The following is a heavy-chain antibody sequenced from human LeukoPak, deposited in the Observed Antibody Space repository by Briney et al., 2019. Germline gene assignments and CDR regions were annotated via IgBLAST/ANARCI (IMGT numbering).Heavy chain of an antibody. J-gene: IGHJ2*01. CDR3: ARIYDSTWYFDL. D-gene: IGHD3-22*01. CDR1: GYTFTGYG. Sequence: ASVKVSCKASGYTFTGYGISWVRQAPGQGLEWMGWISAYNGNTNYAQKLQGRVTMTTDTSTSTAYMELRSLRSDDTAVYYCARIYDSTWYFDLWGRGTLVTVSS. V-gene: IGHV1-18*01. CDR2: ISAYNGNT.